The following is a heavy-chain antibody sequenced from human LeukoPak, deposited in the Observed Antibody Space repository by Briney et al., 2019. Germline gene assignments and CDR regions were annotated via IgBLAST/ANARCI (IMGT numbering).Heavy chain of an antibody. CDR1: GYTFTSYD. CDR2: MNPNSGNT. J-gene: IGHJ3*02. CDR3: ARDMTSPYYYDSSGYRHWPRGAFDI. D-gene: IGHD3-22*01. Sequence: ASVKVSCKASGYTFTSYDINWVRQATGQGLEWMGWMNPNSGNTGYAQKFQGRVTITRNTSISTAYMELSSLRAEDTAVYYCARDMTSPYYYDSSGYRHWPRGAFDIWGQGTMVTVSS. V-gene: IGHV1-8*03.